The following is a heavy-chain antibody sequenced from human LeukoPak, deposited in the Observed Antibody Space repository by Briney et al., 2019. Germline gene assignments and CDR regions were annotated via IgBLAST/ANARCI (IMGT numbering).Heavy chain of an antibody. CDR3: AKVSEEGAYSSGWYVEGYYFDY. Sequence: PGASLRLSCAASGFTFSSYAMSWVPQAPGKGLEWGSGISGSGGVTYYADSVKGRFTISRDNSKNTLYLQMNSLRAEDTAVYYCAKVSEEGAYSSGWYVEGYYFDYWGQGTLVTVSS. D-gene: IGHD6-19*01. V-gene: IGHV3-23*01. CDR2: ISGSGGVT. CDR1: GFTFSSYA. J-gene: IGHJ4*02.